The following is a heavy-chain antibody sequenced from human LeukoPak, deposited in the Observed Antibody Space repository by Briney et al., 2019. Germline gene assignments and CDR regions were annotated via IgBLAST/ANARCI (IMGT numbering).Heavy chain of an antibody. CDR2: IKQDGSET. V-gene: IGHV3-7*01. CDR1: GFTFSSYW. D-gene: IGHD3-10*01. CDR3: AKVAKYYYGSETYYFFEH. J-gene: IGHJ4*02. Sequence: PGGSLRLSCAASGFTFSSYWMSWVRQAPGKGLEWVANIKQDGSETYYVDSVKGRFTISRDNAKNSLYLQMNSLRAEDTAVYYCAKVAKYYYGSETYYFFEHWGQGTPVTASS.